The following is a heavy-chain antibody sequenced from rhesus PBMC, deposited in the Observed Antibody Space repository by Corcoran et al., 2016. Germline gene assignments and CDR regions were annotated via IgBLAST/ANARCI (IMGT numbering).Heavy chain of an antibody. Sequence: QVQLVQSGAEVKKPGASVKRSGKASGYTFSIYAISWVGQAPGQGLEWMGGITPLVGKTNYAEKFQGRVTITADTSTSTAYMELSSLRSEDTAVYYCARGGAYSSGWYGDYWGQGVLVTVSS. CDR2: ITPLVGKT. J-gene: IGHJ4*01. CDR1: GYTFSIYA. V-gene: IGHV1-151*01. D-gene: IGHD6-31*01. CDR3: ARGGAYSSGWYGDY.